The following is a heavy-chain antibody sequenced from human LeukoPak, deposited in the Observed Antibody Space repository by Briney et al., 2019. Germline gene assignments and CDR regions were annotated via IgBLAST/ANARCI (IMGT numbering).Heavy chain of an antibody. CDR1: GGSLSSYY. D-gene: IGHD4-17*01. V-gene: IGHV4-59*08. Sequence: KPSETLSLTCTVSGGSLSSYYFSWIRQSPGKGPEWIAYINYSGSASYNPSLKSRVTMSVDTSKQFSLSLSSVTAADTAVYYCATHNYDDYVFDIWGQGTKVTVSS. J-gene: IGHJ3*02. CDR3: ATHNYDDYVFDI. CDR2: INYSGSA.